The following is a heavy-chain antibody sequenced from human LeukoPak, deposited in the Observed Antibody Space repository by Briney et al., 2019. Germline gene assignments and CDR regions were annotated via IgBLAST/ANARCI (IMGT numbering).Heavy chain of an antibody. CDR3: AGVEGGDWFDP. Sequence: GGSLRLSCAASGFTFTSYGMHWVRQAPGKGLEWVAFIRYDGSNKYYADSVKGRFTTSRDNSKNTLYLQMNRLRPEDTAVYYCAGVEGGDWFDPWGQGTLVTVSS. V-gene: IGHV3-30*02. CDR1: GFTFTSYG. CDR2: IRYDGSNK. J-gene: IGHJ5*02. D-gene: IGHD3-16*01.